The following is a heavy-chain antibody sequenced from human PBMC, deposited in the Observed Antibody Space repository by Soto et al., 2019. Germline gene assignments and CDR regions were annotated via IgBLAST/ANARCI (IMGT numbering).Heavy chain of an antibody. CDR1: GFTFSTFA. CDR3: VRGSYCSNGVRHNLGYFGP. Sequence: GGSLRLSCTASGFTFSTFALHWVRQAPGKGLEWVAIIWSDGNDKYYADSVKGRFTISSDYSKNTLSLQMNSLRDEDTAVYYCVRGSYCSNGVRHNLGYFGPWGQSTLVTVSS. D-gene: IGHD2-8*01. V-gene: IGHV3-33*01. J-gene: IGHJ5*02. CDR2: IWSDGNDK.